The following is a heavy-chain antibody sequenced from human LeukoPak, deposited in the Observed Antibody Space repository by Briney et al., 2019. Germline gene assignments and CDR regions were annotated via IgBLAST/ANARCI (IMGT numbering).Heavy chain of an antibody. CDR1: EFTFSSYW. V-gene: IGHV3-7*01. CDR2: IKQDGSEK. CDR3: AREGQGGFDY. Sequence: PGGSLRLSCAASEFTFSSYWMSWVRQAPGKGLEWVANIKQDGSEKYYVDSVKGRFTISRDNAKNSLYLQMNSLRAEDTAVYYCAREGQGGFDYWGQGTLVTVSS. J-gene: IGHJ4*02. D-gene: IGHD3-16*01.